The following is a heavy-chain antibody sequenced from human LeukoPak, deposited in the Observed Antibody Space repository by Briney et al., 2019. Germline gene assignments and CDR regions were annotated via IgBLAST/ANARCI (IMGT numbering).Heavy chain of an antibody. CDR2: INHSGST. V-gene: IGHV4-34*01. J-gene: IGHJ4*02. D-gene: IGHD3-16*02. Sequence: PSETLSLTCAVYGGSFSGYYWSWIRQPPGKGLEWIGGINHSGSTNYNPSLKSRVTISVDTSKNQFSLKLSSVTAADTAVYYCARGVLYDYIWGSYRQGLDYWGQGTLVTVSS. CDR3: ARGVLYDYIWGSYRQGLDY. CDR1: GGSFSGYY.